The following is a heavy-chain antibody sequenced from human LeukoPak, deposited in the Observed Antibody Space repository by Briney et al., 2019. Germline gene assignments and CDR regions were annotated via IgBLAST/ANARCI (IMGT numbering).Heavy chain of an antibody. V-gene: IGHV4-39*01. CDR3: ASRSSSGYSYGYREDY. J-gene: IGHJ4*02. Sequence: SETLSLTCTVSGDSISNNSYYWGWIRQPPGKGLEWIGSIHYSGSTYYNPSLKSRVTISVDTSKNQFFLKLSSVTAADTAVYYCASRSSSGYSYGYREDYWGQGTLVTVSS. D-gene: IGHD5-18*01. CDR1: GDSISNNSYY. CDR2: IHYSGST.